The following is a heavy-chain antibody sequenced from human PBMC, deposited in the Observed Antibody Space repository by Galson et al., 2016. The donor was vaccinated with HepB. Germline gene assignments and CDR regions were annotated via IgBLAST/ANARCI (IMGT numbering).Heavy chain of an antibody. J-gene: IGHJ1*01. Sequence: SLRLSCAASGFTFSSYSMNWVHQAPGKGLEWVSYISSSSSTIYYADSVRGRFTISRDNARDSVFLQMTSLRVEDTARYYCARDALGTWDLTTWGQGTLVSVSS. CDR1: GFTFSSYS. V-gene: IGHV3-48*04. CDR2: ISSSSSTI. D-gene: IGHD1-26*01. CDR3: ARDALGTWDLTT.